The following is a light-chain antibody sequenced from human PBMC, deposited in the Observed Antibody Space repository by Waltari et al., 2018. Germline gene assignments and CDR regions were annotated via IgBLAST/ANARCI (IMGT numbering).Light chain of an antibody. J-gene: IGKJ2*01. CDR3: QQSYSTPPEYT. Sequence: DIQMIQSPSSLSASVGDRVTITCRASQSISTYLNWYQHKPGKAPKLLIYAASSLHSGVPSRFSGSGSGTDFSLTISSLQPEDFATYYCQQSYSTPPEYTFGQGTKLEI. CDR2: AAS. CDR1: QSISTY. V-gene: IGKV1-39*01.